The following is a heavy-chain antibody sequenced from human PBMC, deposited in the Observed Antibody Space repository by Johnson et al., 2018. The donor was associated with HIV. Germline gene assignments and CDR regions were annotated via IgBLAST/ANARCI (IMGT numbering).Heavy chain of an antibody. Sequence: VQLVESGGGLVKPGGSLRLSCAASGFTFSNAWMSWVRQAPGKGLEWVGRIKSKTDGGTTDYAAPVKGRFTISRDDSKNTLYLQMNSLKTEDTAVYYCTTDLGSWSAFDIWGHGTMVTVSS. V-gene: IGHV3-15*01. D-gene: IGHD6-13*01. CDR1: GFTFSNAW. CDR3: TTDLGSWSAFDI. CDR2: IKSKTDGGTT. J-gene: IGHJ3*02.